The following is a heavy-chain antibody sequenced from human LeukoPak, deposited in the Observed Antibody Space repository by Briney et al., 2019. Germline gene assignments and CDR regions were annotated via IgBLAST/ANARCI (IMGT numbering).Heavy chain of an antibody. CDR3: ARDRRHTAMDVDY. CDR2: ISYDGSNE. V-gene: IGHV3-30*03. J-gene: IGHJ4*02. Sequence: PGGSLRLSCAASGFTFSSYGMHWVRQAPGKGLEWVALISYDGSNEYYADSVRGRFTISRDNSKFTLYMQMNSLRAEDTAVYYCARDRRHTAMDVDYWGQGTLVTVSS. D-gene: IGHD5-18*01. CDR1: GFTFSSYG.